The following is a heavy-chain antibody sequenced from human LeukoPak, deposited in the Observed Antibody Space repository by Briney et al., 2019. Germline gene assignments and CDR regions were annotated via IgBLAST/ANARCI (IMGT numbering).Heavy chain of an antibody. CDR3: ARVSVAGTFDY. CDR1: GFTFSSYD. CDR2: IGTAGDT. D-gene: IGHD6-19*01. Sequence: QTGGSLRLSCAASGFTFSSYDMHWVRQATGKGLEWVSAIGTAGDTYYPGSVKGRFTISRENAKNSLYLQMNSLRAGDTAVYYCARVSVAGTFDYWGQGTLVTVSS. J-gene: IGHJ4*02. V-gene: IGHV3-13*01.